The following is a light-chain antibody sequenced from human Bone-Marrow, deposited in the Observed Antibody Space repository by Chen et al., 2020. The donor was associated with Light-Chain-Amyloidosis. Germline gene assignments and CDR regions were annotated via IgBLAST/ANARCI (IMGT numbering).Light chain of an antibody. CDR3: SSYTSSSTLEV. Sequence: QSALTQPASVSGSPGQSTPISRTGTSSDVGGYNYVSWYQQQPGKAPKLMIYDVSNRPSGVSNRFSGSKSGNTASLTISGLQAEDEADYYCSSYTSSSTLEVFGGGTKLTVL. CDR2: DVS. J-gene: IGLJ3*02. V-gene: IGLV2-14*01. CDR1: SSDVGGYNY.